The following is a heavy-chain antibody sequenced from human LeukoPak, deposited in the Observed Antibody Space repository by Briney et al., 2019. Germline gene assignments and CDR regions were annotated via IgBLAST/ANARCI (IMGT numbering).Heavy chain of an antibody. V-gene: IGHV4-4*07. CDR3: ARDVRGWSGFDY. Sequence: SETLSLTCSVSGGSISSYYWSWIRQPAGKGLEWIGRIYTTGSTDYNPPLKSRVTMSVDTSKNQFSLNLSSVTAADTAVYYCARDVRGWSGFDYWGQGTLVTVSS. CDR2: IYTTGST. D-gene: IGHD3-3*01. CDR1: GGSISSYY. J-gene: IGHJ4*02.